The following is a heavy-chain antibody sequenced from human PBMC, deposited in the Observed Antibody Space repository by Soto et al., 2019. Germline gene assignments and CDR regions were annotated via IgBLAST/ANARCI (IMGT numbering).Heavy chain of an antibody. V-gene: IGHV1-2*02. CDR3: ERDQGEVAAAGNRYYYYGMDV. D-gene: IGHD6-13*01. Sequence: QVQLVQSGAEVKKPGASVKVSCKASGYTFTGYYMHWVRQAPGQGLEWMGWINPNSGGTNYAQKFQGRVTMTRDTSISTAYMELSRLRSDDTDVYYCERDQGEVAAAGNRYYYYGMDVWGQGTTVTVSS. CDR2: INPNSGGT. CDR1: GYTFTGYY. J-gene: IGHJ6*02.